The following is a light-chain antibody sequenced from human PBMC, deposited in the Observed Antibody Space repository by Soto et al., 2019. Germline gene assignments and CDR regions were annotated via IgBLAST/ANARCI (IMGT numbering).Light chain of an antibody. V-gene: IGLV2-14*01. J-gene: IGLJ1*01. CDR1: SSDVGGYNY. CDR2: EVS. CDR3: SSYTGSSNGV. Sequence: QSVLTQPASASGSPGQSITISCTGTSSDVGGYNYVSWYQQHPGKAPKLMIYEVSNRPSGVSNRFSGSKSGNTASLTVSGLQAEDEADYYCSSYTGSSNGVFGAGTKVTVL.